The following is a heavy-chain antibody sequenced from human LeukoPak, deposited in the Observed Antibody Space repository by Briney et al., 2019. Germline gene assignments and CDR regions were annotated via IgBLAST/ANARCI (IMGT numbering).Heavy chain of an antibody. D-gene: IGHD7-27*01. CDR2: IGNNGGGI. J-gene: IGHJ4*02. CDR1: GFTFSTYT. Sequence: GSLRLSCAASGFTFSTYTIYWVRHPPGKRLEWVSIIGNNGGGIHYADSVEGRFTISRDNFKNALYLQMNSLRVEDTAVYYCAIDPNWGTHSWGQGVLVTVSS. CDR3: AIDPNWGTHS. V-gene: IGHV3-23*01.